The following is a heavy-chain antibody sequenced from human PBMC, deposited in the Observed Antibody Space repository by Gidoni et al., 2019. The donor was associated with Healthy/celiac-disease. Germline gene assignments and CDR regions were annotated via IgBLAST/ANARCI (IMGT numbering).Heavy chain of an antibody. CDR1: GFTFSSYA. J-gene: IGHJ3*02. Sequence: QVQLVESGGGVVQPGRSLRRSCAASGFTFSSYAMHWVRQAPGKGLEWVAVISYDGSNKYYADSVKGRFTISRDNSKNTLYLQMNSLRAEDTAVYYCARDRRQLVSSAFDAFDIWGQGTMVTVSS. D-gene: IGHD6-6*01. V-gene: IGHV3-30*04. CDR2: ISYDGSNK. CDR3: ARDRRQLVSSAFDAFDI.